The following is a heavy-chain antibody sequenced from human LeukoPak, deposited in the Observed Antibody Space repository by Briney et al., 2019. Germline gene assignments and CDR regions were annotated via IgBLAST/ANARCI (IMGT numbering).Heavy chain of an antibody. V-gene: IGHV3-21*01. CDR2: ISSSSSYI. J-gene: IGHJ5*02. CDR3: ARDLGYSGYDYGWFDP. CDR1: GFTFSSYS. D-gene: IGHD5-12*01. Sequence: GGSLRLSCAASGFTFSSYSMNWVRQAPGKGLEWVSPISSSSSYIYYADSVKGRFTISRDNAKNSLYLQMNSLRAEDTAVYYCARDLGYSGYDYGWFDPWGQGTLVTVSS.